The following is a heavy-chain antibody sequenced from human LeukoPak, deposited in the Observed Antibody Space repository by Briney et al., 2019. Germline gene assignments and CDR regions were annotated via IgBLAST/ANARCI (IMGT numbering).Heavy chain of an antibody. CDR3: ARDAGDTAMVPMYYFDY. Sequence: ASVKVSCKASGGTFSSYAISWVRQAPGQGLEWMGGIIPIFGTANYAQKFQGRVTITADESTSTAYMELSSLRSEDTAVYYCARDAGDTAMVPMYYFDYWGQGTLVTVSS. CDR2: IIPIFGTA. CDR1: GGTFSSYA. J-gene: IGHJ4*02. D-gene: IGHD5-18*01. V-gene: IGHV1-69*01.